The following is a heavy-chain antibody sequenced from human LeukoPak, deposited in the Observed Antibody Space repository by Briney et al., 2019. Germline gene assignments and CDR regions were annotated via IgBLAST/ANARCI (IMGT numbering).Heavy chain of an antibody. D-gene: IGHD3-10*01. Sequence: SETLSLTCTVSGGSISSSSYYWGWIRQPPGKGLEWIGSIYYSGSTYYNPSLKSRVTISLDTSKNQFSLKLSSVTAADTAVYYCARLMITMVRGALLWGHETYYYYYYMDVWGKGTTVTISS. CDR1: GGSISSSSYY. J-gene: IGHJ6*03. CDR2: IYYSGST. CDR3: ARLMITMVRGALLWGHETYYYYYYMDV. V-gene: IGHV4-39*07.